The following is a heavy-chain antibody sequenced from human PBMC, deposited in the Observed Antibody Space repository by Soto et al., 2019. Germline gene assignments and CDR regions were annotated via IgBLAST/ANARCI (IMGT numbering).Heavy chain of an antibody. CDR3: ARADVLLGFNWFDP. J-gene: IGHJ5*02. CDR2: IYYSGST. Sequence: SETLSLTCTVSGGSISSYYWSWIRQPPGKGLEWIGYIYYSGSTNYNPSLKSRVTISVDTSKNQFSLKLSSVTAADTAVYYCARADVLLGFNWFDPWGQGTLVTVSS. D-gene: IGHD3-22*01. CDR1: GGSISSYY. V-gene: IGHV4-59*01.